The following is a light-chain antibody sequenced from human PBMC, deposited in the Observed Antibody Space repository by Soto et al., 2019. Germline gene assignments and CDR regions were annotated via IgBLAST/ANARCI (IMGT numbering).Light chain of an antibody. Sequence: EIVLTQSPGTLSLPPGERATLSCRASQSVPNNYLAWYQQKSGQAPRRLIFGASFRASGVPDRFSGSGSGTDFTLTISRLEPEDFAVYHCQQYGSSTTFGQGTKVDIK. CDR3: QQYGSSTT. V-gene: IGKV3-20*01. CDR1: QSVPNNY. CDR2: GAS. J-gene: IGKJ1*01.